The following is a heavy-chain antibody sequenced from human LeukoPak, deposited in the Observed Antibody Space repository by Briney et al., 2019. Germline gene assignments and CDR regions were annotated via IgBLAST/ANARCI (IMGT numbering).Heavy chain of an antibody. J-gene: IGHJ6*02. CDR3: AKAASSSWPSYYYGMDA. Sequence: GGSPRLSCAASGFIFSSYSMSWVRQAPGKGLEWVSVITGSGGNTYYADSVKGRFTISKDNSKNTVYLQMSSLRVDDTAVYYCAKAASSSWPSYYYGMDAWGQGTTVTVSS. CDR1: GFIFSSYS. CDR2: ITGSGGNT. V-gene: IGHV3-23*01. D-gene: IGHD6-13*01.